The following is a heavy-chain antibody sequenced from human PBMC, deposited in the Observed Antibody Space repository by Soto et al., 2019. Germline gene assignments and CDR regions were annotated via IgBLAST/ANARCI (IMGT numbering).Heavy chain of an antibody. Sequence: QVTVKESGPVLVKPTETLTLTCTVSGFSLSNAGLGVSWIRQPPGKALERLAHIFSNDEKSYSTSLKSRLTISKDTSKSQVVLTMTNMDPVDTATYYCASTYSTSWYWFDPWGLGTLVTVSS. V-gene: IGHV2-26*04. CDR1: GFSLSNAGLG. CDR3: ASTYSTSWYWFDP. J-gene: IGHJ5*02. D-gene: IGHD6-13*01. CDR2: IFSNDEK.